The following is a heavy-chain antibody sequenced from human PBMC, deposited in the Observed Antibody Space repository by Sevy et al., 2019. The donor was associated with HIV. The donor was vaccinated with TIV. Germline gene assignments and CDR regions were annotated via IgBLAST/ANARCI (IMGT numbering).Heavy chain of an antibody. Sequence: GGSLRLTCSASGFTFSSYAMHWVRLAPGKGLEYVSTLSSNGGSTYYADSVKGRFTISRDNSKNTLYLQMSSLRAEDTAVYYCVKVYRGSYYDYWVQGTLVTVSS. J-gene: IGHJ4*02. CDR2: LSSNGGST. CDR3: VKVYRGSYYDY. CDR1: GFTFSSYA. V-gene: IGHV3-64D*06. D-gene: IGHD1-26*01.